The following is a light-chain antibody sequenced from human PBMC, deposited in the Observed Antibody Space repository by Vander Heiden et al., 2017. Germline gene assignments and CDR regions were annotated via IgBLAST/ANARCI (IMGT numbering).Light chain of an antibody. V-gene: IGKV4-1*01. CDR1: QSVLYSSNNKNY. CDR3: QQDYSTPQT. Sequence: DIVMTQYPDSLAVSLGERATINCKSSQSVLYSSNNKNYLAWYQQKPRQPPRLLIHWASTRESGVPDRFSGSGSGTDFTLTISSLQAEDVAVYYCQQDYSTPQTFGQGTKVEVK. CDR2: WAS. J-gene: IGKJ1*01.